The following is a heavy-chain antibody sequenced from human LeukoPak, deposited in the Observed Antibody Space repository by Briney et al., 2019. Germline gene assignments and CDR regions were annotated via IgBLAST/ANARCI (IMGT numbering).Heavy chain of an antibody. V-gene: IGHV1-18*01. D-gene: IGHD6-13*01. J-gene: IGHJ5*02. Sequence: ASAKVSCKASGYTFTSYGISWVRQAPGQGLEWMGWISAYNGNTNYAQKLQGRVTMTTDTSTSTAYMELRSLRSDDTAVYYCARDSSSWYEGGNWFDPWGQGTLVTVSS. CDR1: GYTFTSYG. CDR2: ISAYNGNT. CDR3: ARDSSSWYEGGNWFDP.